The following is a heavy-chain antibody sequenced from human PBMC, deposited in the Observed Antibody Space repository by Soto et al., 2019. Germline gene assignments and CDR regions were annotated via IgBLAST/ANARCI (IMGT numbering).Heavy chain of an antibody. D-gene: IGHD3-9*01. CDR3: ARLRPSITIFSLRPELTNYFDY. CDR2: IYYSGIT. J-gene: IGHJ4*02. Sequence: QLQLQESGPGLVKPSETLSLTCTVSGGSISSSSYYWGWIRQPPGKGLEWIGSIYYSGITYYNPSLKRRVTISVDTSKNQFSLKLRSVTAADTAVYYCARLRPSITIFSLRPELTNYFDYWGQGTLVTVSS. CDR1: GGSISSSSYY. V-gene: IGHV4-39*01.